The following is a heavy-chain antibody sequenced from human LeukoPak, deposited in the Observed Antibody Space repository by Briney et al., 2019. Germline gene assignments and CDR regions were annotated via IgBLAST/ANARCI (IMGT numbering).Heavy chain of an antibody. CDR2: INPNSGGT. J-gene: IGHJ4*02. CDR3: ARQRGYNYEPDY. Sequence: VASVKVSCKASGYTFTAYHIYWVRQAPGQGLEWMGWINPNSGGTNYAQKFQGRVTMTRDTSISTAYMELSSLRSDDTAVYYCARQRGYNYEPDYWGQGTLVTVSS. D-gene: IGHD5-18*01. CDR1: GYTFTAYH. V-gene: IGHV1-2*02.